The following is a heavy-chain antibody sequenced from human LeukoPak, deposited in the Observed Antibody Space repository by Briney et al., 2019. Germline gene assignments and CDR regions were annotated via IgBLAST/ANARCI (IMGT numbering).Heavy chain of an antibody. D-gene: IGHD2/OR15-2a*01. CDR1: GFTFSGFA. V-gene: IGHV3-23*01. Sequence: GGSLRLSCAASGFTFSGFAMSLVRRTPGKGLEWVSGISGTGDNTLYAASVKGRFTISRDNSKNTLYLEINSLRAEDTAIYYCTKMKGHPLQKYYMDVWEQGTTVTVSS. J-gene: IGHJ6*01. CDR3: TKMKGHPLQKYYMDV. CDR2: ISGTGDNT.